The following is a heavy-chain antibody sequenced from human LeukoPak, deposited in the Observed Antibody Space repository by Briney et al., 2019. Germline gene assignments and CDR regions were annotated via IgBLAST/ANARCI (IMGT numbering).Heavy chain of an antibody. D-gene: IGHD2-21*01. CDR3: ARGIEYFDY. CDR1: GGSISSSNW. J-gene: IGHJ4*02. Sequence: PSETLSLTCAVSGGSISSSNWWSWVRQPPGKGLEWIGEINHSGSTNYNPSLESRVTISVDTSKNQFSLKLSSVTAADTAVYYCARGIEYFDYWGQGTLVTVSS. CDR2: INHSGST. V-gene: IGHV4-4*02.